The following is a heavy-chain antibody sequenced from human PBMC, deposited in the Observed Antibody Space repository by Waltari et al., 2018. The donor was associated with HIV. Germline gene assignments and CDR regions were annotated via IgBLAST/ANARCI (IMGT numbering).Heavy chain of an antibody. V-gene: IGHV1-46*01. CDR1: GYTFASYF. CDR2: MNTAYTDA. J-gene: IGHJ1*01. Sequence: QVQLVQSGAEVRKPGASVKISCKASGYTFASYFLDWVRQVPGPGPEWMGKMNTAYTDAKYAEHFQGRNTISSDPPATTVYVELRGLTSEDTAVYYCAREACEKPFLYWGQGTMVTVSS. CDR3: AREACEKPFLY.